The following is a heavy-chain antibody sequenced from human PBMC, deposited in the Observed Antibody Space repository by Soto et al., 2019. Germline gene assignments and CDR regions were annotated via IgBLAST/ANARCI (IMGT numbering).Heavy chain of an antibody. Sequence: RLGRAACRVSFCSYAMTGVLQTPGKGLEWVSGIRGSGGSTYYADSVKGRFTISRDNSENTLYLQMNSLRAEDTAVYYCAKDLPNWNYGGNWFDSWGQRTLVTVSS. D-gene: IGHD1-7*01. J-gene: IGHJ5*01. V-gene: IGHV3-23*01. CDR2: IRGSGGST. CDR1: RVSFCSYA. CDR3: AKDLPNWNYGGNWFDS.